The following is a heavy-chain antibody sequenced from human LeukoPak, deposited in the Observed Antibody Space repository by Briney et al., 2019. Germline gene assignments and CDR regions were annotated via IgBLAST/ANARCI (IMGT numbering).Heavy chain of an antibody. CDR2: INWNGGST. Sequence: GGSLRLSCAASGFTFDDYGMSWVRHVPGKGLEWVSGINWNGGSTGNADSVKGRFTISRDNAKNSLYLQMNSLRAEDTAVYYCARVLSGSYGDLIDYWGQGTLVTVSS. CDR3: ARVLSGSYGDLIDY. CDR1: GFTFDDYG. D-gene: IGHD1-26*01. J-gene: IGHJ4*02. V-gene: IGHV3-20*04.